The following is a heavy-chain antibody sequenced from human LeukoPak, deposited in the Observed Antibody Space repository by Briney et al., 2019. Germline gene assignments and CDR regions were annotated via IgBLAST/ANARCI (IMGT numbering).Heavy chain of an antibody. CDR2: IDNDGSDM. Sequence: PGGSLRLSCAASGFTFRNSDMHWVRQAPGKGLVWVARIDNDGSDMTYADSVKGRFTISRDNAKNTLYLQMNSLRAEDTAVYYCARVFHLIDHWGQGTLVTVSS. CDR3: ARVFHLIDH. CDR1: GFTFRNSD. J-gene: IGHJ4*02. V-gene: IGHV3-74*01.